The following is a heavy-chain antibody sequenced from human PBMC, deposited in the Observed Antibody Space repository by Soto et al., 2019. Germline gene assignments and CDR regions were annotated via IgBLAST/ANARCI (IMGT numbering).Heavy chain of an antibody. CDR2: IYYSGST. CDR3: ARAGVRGVIIAFGY. D-gene: IGHD3-10*01. J-gene: IGHJ4*02. Sequence: SETLSLTCTVSGGSISSGGYYWSWIRQHPGKGLEWIGYIYYSGSTYYNPSLKSRVTISVDTSKNQFSLKLSSVTAADTAVYYCARAGVRGVIIAFGYWGQGTLVTVSS. CDR1: GGSISSGGYY. V-gene: IGHV4-31*03.